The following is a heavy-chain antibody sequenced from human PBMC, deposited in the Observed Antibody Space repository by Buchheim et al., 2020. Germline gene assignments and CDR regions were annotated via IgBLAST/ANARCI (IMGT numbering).Heavy chain of an antibody. V-gene: IGHV1-2*02. Sequence: QVQLVQSGPDIKKPGASMKVSCKASGFIFTDHYLHWIRQAPGQGLEWVGWIKPDTGVTNYALKFQGRVTLATDTSIGTLYIELNRLTSDDTAIYYCARDFDWGPDYWGQGTL. CDR3: ARDFDWGPDY. D-gene: IGHD3-9*01. J-gene: IGHJ4*02. CDR1: GFIFTDHY. CDR2: IKPDTGVT.